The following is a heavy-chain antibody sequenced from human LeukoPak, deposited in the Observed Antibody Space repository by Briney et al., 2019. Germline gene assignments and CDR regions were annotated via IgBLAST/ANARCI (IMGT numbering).Heavy chain of an antibody. J-gene: IGHJ4*02. CDR1: GFTFSSYS. V-gene: IGHV3-30*18. CDR3: AKDFWSGYEQNYYFDY. CDR2: ISYDGSNK. Sequence: PGGSLRLSCAASGFTFSSYSMNWVRQAPGKGLEWVAVISYDGSNKYYADSVKGRFTISRDNSKNTLYLQMNSLRAEDTAVYYCAKDFWSGYEQNYYFDYWGQGTLVTVSS. D-gene: IGHD3-3*01.